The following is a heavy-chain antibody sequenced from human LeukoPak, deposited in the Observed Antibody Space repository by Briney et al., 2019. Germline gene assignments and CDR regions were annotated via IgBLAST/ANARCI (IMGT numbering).Heavy chain of an antibody. V-gene: IGHV4-30-4*01. CDR3: ARGGTVVATAALILADAFDI. J-gene: IGHJ3*02. CDR2: IYYSGST. D-gene: IGHD2-21*02. Sequence: SETLSLTCTVSGGSISSGDYYWSWIRQPPGKGLEWIGYIYYSGSTYYNPSLKSRVTISVDTSKNQFSLKLSSVTAADTAVYYCARGGTVVATAALILADAFDIWGQGTMVTVSS. CDR1: GGSISSGDYY.